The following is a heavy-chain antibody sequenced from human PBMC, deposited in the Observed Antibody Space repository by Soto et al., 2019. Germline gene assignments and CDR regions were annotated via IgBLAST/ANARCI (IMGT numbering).Heavy chain of an antibody. J-gene: IGHJ6*02. Sequence: EVQLVESGGGLVQPGGSLRLSCAASGFTFSSYWMSWVRQAPGKGLEWVANIKQDGSEKYYVDSVKGRFTISRDNAKNPLYLQMNSLRAEDTAVYYCARVRLGIVVVVAASGMDVWGQGTTVTVSS. CDR1: GFTFSSYW. CDR3: ARVRLGIVVVVAASGMDV. D-gene: IGHD2-15*01. CDR2: IKQDGSEK. V-gene: IGHV3-7*05.